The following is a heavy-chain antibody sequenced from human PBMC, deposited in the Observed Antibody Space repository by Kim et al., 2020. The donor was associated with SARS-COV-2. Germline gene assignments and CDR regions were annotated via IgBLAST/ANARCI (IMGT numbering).Heavy chain of an antibody. CDR3: TGDLRGYSGYDLGF. Sequence: AASVKGRFTSSRDDSKSIAYLQMNSLKTEDTAVYYCTGDLRGYSGYDLGFWGQGTLVTVSS. V-gene: IGHV3-49*02. J-gene: IGHJ4*02. D-gene: IGHD5-12*01.